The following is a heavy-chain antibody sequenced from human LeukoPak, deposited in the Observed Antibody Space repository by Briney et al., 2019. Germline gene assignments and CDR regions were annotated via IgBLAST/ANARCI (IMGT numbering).Heavy chain of an antibody. J-gene: IGHJ4*02. D-gene: IGHD6-13*01. CDR3: VGRHTSAAGNF. CDR2: ISSSSGII. V-gene: IGHV3-48*04. Sequence: GGSLRLSCAASGFTFSSYNMNWVRQAPGKGLEWVSYISSSSGIIYYADSVKGRFTISRDNAKNSLSLQMSSLRAEDTAVYYCVGRHTSAAGNFWGQGTLVTVSS. CDR1: GFTFSSYN.